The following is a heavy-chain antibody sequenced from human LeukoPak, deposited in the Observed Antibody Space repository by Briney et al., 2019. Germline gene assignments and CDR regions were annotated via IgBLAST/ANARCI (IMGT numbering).Heavy chain of an antibody. CDR1: GFTFSSYW. V-gene: IGHV3-7*01. Sequence: GGSLRLSCAASGFTFSSYWMSWVRQAPGKGLEWVANIRQDGSDKYYVDSVKGRFTISRDNSKNTLYLQMNSLRAEDTAVYYCARDREGPGYYYYGMDVWGQGTTVTVSS. J-gene: IGHJ6*02. CDR2: IRQDGSDK. D-gene: IGHD1-26*01. CDR3: ARDREGPGYYYYGMDV.